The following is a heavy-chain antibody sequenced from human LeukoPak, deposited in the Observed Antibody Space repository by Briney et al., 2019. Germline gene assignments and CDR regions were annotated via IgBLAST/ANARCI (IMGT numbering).Heavy chain of an antibody. V-gene: IGHV3-23*01. CDR1: GFTFSSYS. Sequence: GGSLRLSCAASGFTFSSYSMNWVRQAPGKGLEWVSAISGSGGSTYYADSVKGRFTISRDNSKNTLYLQMNSLRAEDTAVYYCAKHLFNQLPNDYWGQGTLVTVSS. J-gene: IGHJ4*02. D-gene: IGHD2-2*01. CDR2: ISGSGGST. CDR3: AKHLFNQLPNDY.